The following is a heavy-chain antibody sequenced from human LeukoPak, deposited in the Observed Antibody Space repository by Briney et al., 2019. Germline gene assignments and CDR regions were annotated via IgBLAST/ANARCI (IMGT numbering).Heavy chain of an antibody. CDR1: GFTFSSYA. CDR2: FSGSGGST. D-gene: IGHD1-26*01. Sequence: GGSLRLSCAASGFTFSSYAMSWVRQAPGKGLEWVSAFSGSGGSTYYADSVKGWFTISRDNSKNTLFLQMNSLRAEDTAVYYCAKTGSSRFDYWGQGTLVTVSS. J-gene: IGHJ4*02. V-gene: IGHV3-23*01. CDR3: AKTGSSRFDY.